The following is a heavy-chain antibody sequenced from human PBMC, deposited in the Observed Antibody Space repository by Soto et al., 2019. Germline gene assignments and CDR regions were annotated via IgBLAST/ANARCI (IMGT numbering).Heavy chain of an antibody. CDR2: ISYDGSNK. CDR3: ADGPSGGGY. Sequence: VGSLRLSCAASGFTFSSYAMHWVRQAPGKGLEWVAVISYDGSNKYYADSVKGRFTISRDNSKNTLYLQMNSLRAEDTAVYYCADGPSGGGYWGQGTLVTVSS. V-gene: IGHV3-30-3*01. D-gene: IGHD6-19*01. J-gene: IGHJ4*02. CDR1: GFTFSSYA.